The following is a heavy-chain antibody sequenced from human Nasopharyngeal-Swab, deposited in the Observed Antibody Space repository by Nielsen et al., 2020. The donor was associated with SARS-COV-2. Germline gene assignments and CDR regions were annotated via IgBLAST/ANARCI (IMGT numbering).Heavy chain of an antibody. CDR3: AKDWGLWLQAYYFDY. CDR2: ISGSGGST. J-gene: IGHJ4*02. V-gene: IGHV3-23*01. Sequence: GESLKISWAASGFTFSSYAMSWVRQAPGKGLGWVSAISGSGGSTYYADSVKGRFTISRDNSKNTPYLQMNSLRAEDTAVYYCAKDWGLWLQAYYFDYWGQGTLVTVSS. D-gene: IGHD5-18*01. CDR1: GFTFSSYA.